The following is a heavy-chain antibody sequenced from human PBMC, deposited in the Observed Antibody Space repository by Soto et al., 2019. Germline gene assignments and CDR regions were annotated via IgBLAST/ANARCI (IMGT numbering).Heavy chain of an antibody. CDR1: GFTFSNFW. D-gene: IGHD3-10*01. CDR3: AGGSGWLIDH. Sequence: EVQLVESGGGLVQPGGSLRLSCAASGFTFSNFWMNWVRQAPGRGLEWLAIIRQDGSEDLYVDSLKDRFTISRDNAKNSLYLQINSLRADDTAVYYCAGGSGWLIDHWGQGTLVTVSS. CDR2: IRQDGSED. J-gene: IGHJ4*02. V-gene: IGHV3-7*04.